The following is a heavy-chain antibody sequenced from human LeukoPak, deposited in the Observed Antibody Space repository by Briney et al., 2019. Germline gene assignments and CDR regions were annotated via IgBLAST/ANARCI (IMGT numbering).Heavy chain of an antibody. CDR3: AKAGDYYDSPGLDY. D-gene: IGHD3-22*01. CDR2: INSDGSST. V-gene: IGHV3-74*01. Sequence: GGSLRLSCAASGFTFSSYWMHWIRQAPGKGLVWVSRINSDGSSTSYADSVKGRFTISRDNAKNTLYLQMNSLRAEDTAVYYCAKAGDYYDSPGLDYWGQGTLVTVSS. CDR1: GFTFSSYW. J-gene: IGHJ4*02.